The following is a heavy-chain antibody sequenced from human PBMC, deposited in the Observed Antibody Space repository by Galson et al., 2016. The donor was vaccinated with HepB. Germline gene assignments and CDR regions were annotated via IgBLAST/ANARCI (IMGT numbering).Heavy chain of an antibody. CDR3: ARDRGAVMVRGPDAFET. V-gene: IGHV3-9*01. CDR2: ISWNSGSI. D-gene: IGHD3-10*01. Sequence: SLRLSCAASGFTLADHAMHWVRQAPGKGLEWVSYISWNSGSIGYADSVKGRFTISRDNAKNSLYLQMNSLRAEDTALYHCARDRGAVMVRGPDAFETWGQGTMVTVSS. CDR1: GFTLADHA. J-gene: IGHJ3*02.